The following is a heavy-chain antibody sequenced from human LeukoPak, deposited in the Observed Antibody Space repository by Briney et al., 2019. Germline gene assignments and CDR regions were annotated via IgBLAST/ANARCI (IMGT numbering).Heavy chain of an antibody. V-gene: IGHV4-4*07. CDR2: IYSFGMT. D-gene: IGHD2-15*01. CDR1: GDSIQNYY. CDR3: ARDRAGDDSVVRLDY. Sequence: SETLSLTCTVTGDSIQNYYWSWIRQPAGRGLEWIGRIYSFGMTDYNPSLTSRVTMSVDTSKSQFSLTLRPVTSADTAMYYCARDRAGDDSVVRLDYWGQGILVTVSS. J-gene: IGHJ4*02.